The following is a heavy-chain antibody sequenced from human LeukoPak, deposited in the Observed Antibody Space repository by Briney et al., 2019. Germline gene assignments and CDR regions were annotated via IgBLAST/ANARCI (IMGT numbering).Heavy chain of an antibody. CDR3: ARASVGVTTSDWYFDL. D-gene: IGHD4-17*01. CDR1: GGSISSYY. J-gene: IGHJ2*01. V-gene: IGHV4-4*07. CDR2: IYTTGST. Sequence: KTSETLSLTCTVSGGSISSYYWSWIRQPAGKGLEWIGRIYTTGSTNSNPSLKSRVTMSIDTSKNQFSLKLSSVTAADTAVYYCARASVGVTTSDWYFDLWGRGTLVTVSS.